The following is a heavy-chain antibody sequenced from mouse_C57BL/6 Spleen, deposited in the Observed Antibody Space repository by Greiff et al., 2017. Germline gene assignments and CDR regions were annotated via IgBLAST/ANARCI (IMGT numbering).Heavy chain of an antibody. J-gene: IGHJ4*01. V-gene: IGHV6-3*01. D-gene: IGHD2-2*01. Sequence: EVQVVESGGGLVQPGGSMKLSCVASGFTFSNYWMNWVRQPPEKGLEWVAQIRLKSDNYATHYAECVKGRFTISRDDYKSIVYLQMNNLRAVDTGINYCTVGYDCAMDYWGQGTSVTVSS. CDR3: TVGYDCAMDY. CDR2: IRLKSDNYAT. CDR1: GFTFSNYW.